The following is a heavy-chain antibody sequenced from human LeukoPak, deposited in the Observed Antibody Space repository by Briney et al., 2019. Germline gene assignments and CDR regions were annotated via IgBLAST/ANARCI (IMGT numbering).Heavy chain of an antibody. J-gene: IGHJ3*02. CDR2: ISTTSGNI. V-gene: IGHV3-21*01. CDR1: GFTFSSYS. D-gene: IGHD1-1*01. Sequence: GGSLRLSCAASGFTFSSYSMNWVRQAPGKGLEWVAAISTTSGNIYYADSMKGRFTISRDNAKNSVYLQMNSLRAEDTAMYYCARRAATGFDAFDIWGQGTMVTVSS. CDR3: ARRAATGFDAFDI.